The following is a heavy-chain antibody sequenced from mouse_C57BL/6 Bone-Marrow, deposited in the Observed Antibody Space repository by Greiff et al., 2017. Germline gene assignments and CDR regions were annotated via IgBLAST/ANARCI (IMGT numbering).Heavy chain of an antibody. CDR1: GYTFTSYW. V-gene: IGHV1-69*01. D-gene: IGHD2-4*01. CDR2: IDPSDSYT. CDR3: ARFDDSDY. Sequence: QVQLQQSGAELVMPGASVKLSCKASGYTFTSYWMHWVKQRPGQGLEWIGEIDPSDSYTNYNQKFKGKSTLTVDKSSSTAYMQLSSLTSEDSAVYYCARFDDSDYWGQGTTLTFSS. J-gene: IGHJ2*01.